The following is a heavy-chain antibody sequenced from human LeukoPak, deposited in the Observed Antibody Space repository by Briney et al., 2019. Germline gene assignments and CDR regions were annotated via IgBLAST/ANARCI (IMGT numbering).Heavy chain of an antibody. CDR1: GGSITGYY. Sequence: SETLSLTCTVSGGSITGYYWSWIRQPPGKGLEWIGYIYYSGSTNYNPSLKSRVTISVDTSKNQFSLKLSSVTAADTAVYYCASLYGSGSYYLDYWGQGTLVTVSS. CDR2: IYYSGST. D-gene: IGHD3-10*01. CDR3: ASLYGSGSYYLDY. V-gene: IGHV4-59*08. J-gene: IGHJ4*02.